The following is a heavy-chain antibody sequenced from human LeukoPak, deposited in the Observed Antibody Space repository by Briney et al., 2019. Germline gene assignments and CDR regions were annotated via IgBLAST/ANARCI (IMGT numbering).Heavy chain of an antibody. CDR2: IYSGAST. V-gene: IGHV3-53*01. Sequence: XYMXWXRXXPXXXXESVSVIYSGASTYYADSVKGRFTISRDNSKNTLYLQMNSLRAEDTAVYYCARDGSAVAGIDYWGQGTLVTVSS. D-gene: IGHD6-19*01. CDR3: ARDGSAVAGIDY. CDR1: XY. J-gene: IGHJ4*02.